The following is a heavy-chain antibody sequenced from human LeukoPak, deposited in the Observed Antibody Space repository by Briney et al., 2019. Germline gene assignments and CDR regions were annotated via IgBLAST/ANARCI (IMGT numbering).Heavy chain of an antibody. CDR3: ARADYGGNSDYYFYGLDV. CDR2: INGGNGYT. Sequence: ASVKVSCTASGYIFINYAIHWVRQAPGQRLEWMGWINGGNGYTKYSQNFQGRVTITRDTSTSTAYMELSSLRSEDTAVYYCARADYGGNSDYYFYGLDVWGQGTTVTVSS. J-gene: IGHJ6*02. D-gene: IGHD4-23*01. CDR1: GYIFINYA. V-gene: IGHV1-3*01.